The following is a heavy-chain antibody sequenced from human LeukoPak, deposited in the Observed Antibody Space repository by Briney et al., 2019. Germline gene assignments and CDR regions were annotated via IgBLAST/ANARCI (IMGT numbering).Heavy chain of an antibody. CDR2: IGSKENSYAT. Sequence: PGGSLRLSCAASGFTFSDSAMHWVRQASGKGLEWVGRIGSKENSYATAYAASVKGRFTISRDDSKNTAYLQMNSLKTEGTAVYYCTTAKGGYDYWGQGTLVTVSS. D-gene: IGHD5-12*01. CDR1: GFTFSDSA. CDR3: TTAKGGYDY. J-gene: IGHJ4*02. V-gene: IGHV3-73*01.